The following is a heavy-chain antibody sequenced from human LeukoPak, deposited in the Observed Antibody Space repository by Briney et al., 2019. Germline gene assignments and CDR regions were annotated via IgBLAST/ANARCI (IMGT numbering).Heavy chain of an antibody. CDR1: GFTFSSYS. CDR2: ITSSSSYI. V-gene: IGHV3-21*01. Sequence: GGSLRLSCAGSGFTFSSYSMNWIRQAPGKGLEWVSSITSSSSYIYYADSVKGRFTISRDNAKKSVYLQMNSLRAEDTAVYYCARGSTYSSGWYTGFDYWGQGTLVTVSS. J-gene: IGHJ4*02. CDR3: ARGSTYSSGWYTGFDY. D-gene: IGHD6-19*01.